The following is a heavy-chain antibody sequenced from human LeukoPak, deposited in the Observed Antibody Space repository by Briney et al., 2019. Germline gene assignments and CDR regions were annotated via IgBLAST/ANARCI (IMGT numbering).Heavy chain of an antibody. D-gene: IGHD6-13*01. CDR3: AKDSSSSWYRDSYYYYYYMDV. CDR1: AFTFNTFD. V-gene: IGHV3-48*01. Sequence: GGSLRLSCSVSAFTFNTFDNFAMNWVRQAPGKGLEWVSYISSRSSIIYYANSVKGRFTISRDNSKNTLYLQMNSLRAEDTAVYYCAKDSSSSWYRDSYYYYYYMDVWGKGTTVTISS. J-gene: IGHJ6*03. CDR2: ISSRSSII.